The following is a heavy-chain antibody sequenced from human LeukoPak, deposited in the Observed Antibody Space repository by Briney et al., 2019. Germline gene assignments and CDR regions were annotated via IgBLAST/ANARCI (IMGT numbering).Heavy chain of an antibody. CDR1: GYTFTSNY. V-gene: IGHV1-46*01. CDR2: INPSGGST. D-gene: IGHD3-22*01. CDR3: ARRIDSSGYYYESFDDAFDI. J-gene: IGHJ3*02. Sequence: ASVKVSCKAFGYTFTSNYMHWVRQAPGQGLEWMGIINPSGGSTSYAQRFQGRVTMTRDTSTSTVYMELSSLKASDTAMYYCARRIDSSGYYYESFDDAFDIWGQGTMVTVSS.